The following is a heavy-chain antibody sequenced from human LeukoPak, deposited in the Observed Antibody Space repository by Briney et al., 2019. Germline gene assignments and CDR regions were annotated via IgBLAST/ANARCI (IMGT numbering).Heavy chain of an antibody. V-gene: IGHV3-30*18. CDR2: ISYDGSNK. CDR3: AKDAVTYYYDSSGFNWFDP. D-gene: IGHD3-22*01. Sequence: PGGSLRLSCAASGFTFSSYGMHWVRQAPGKGLEWVAVISYDGSNKYYADSVKGRFTISRDNSKNTLYLQMNSLRAEDTAVYYCAKDAVTYYYDSSGFNWFDPWGQGTLVTVSS. J-gene: IGHJ5*02. CDR1: GFTFSSYG.